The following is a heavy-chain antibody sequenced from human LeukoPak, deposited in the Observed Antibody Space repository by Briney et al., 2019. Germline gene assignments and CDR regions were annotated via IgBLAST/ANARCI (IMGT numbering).Heavy chain of an antibody. V-gene: IGHV3-9*01. CDR3: ASGPHRRLLAAADNPHFDY. CDR2: ISWNSGSI. Sequence: GGSLRLSCAASGFTFDDYAMHWVRQAPGKGLEWVSGISWNSGSIGYADSVKGRFTISRDNAKNSLYLQMNSLRAEDTAVYYCASGPHRRLLAAADNPHFDYWGQGTLVTVSS. CDR1: GFTFDDYA. D-gene: IGHD6-13*01. J-gene: IGHJ4*02.